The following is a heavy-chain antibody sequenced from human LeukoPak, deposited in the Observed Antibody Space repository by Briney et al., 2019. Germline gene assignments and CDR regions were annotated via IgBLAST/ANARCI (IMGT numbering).Heavy chain of an antibody. J-gene: IGHJ6*04. CDR2: INNDGTDT. CDR3: AELGITMIGGV. V-gene: IGHV3-74*01. D-gene: IGHD3-10*02. Sequence: PGGSLRLTCAASEFTLNLYWMNWVRQVPEKGLVWVSRINNDGTDTSYADSVRGRFSISRDNAKNTVYLQMNSLRAEDTAVYYCAELGITMIGGVWGKGTTVTISS. CDR1: EFTLNLYW.